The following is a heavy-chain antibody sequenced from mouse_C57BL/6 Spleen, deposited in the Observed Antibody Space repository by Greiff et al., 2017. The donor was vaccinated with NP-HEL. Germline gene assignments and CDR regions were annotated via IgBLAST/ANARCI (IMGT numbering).Heavy chain of an antibody. CDR3: ARGDWERAY. Sequence: QVQLQQPGAELVRPGSSVKLSCKASGYTFTSYWMHWVKQRPIQGLEWIGNIDPSDSETHYNQEFKDKATLTVDKSSSTAYMQLSSLTSEDSAVYYCARGDWERAYWGQGTLVTVSA. CDR2: IDPSDSET. V-gene: IGHV1-52*01. J-gene: IGHJ3*01. D-gene: IGHD4-1*01. CDR1: GYTFTSYW.